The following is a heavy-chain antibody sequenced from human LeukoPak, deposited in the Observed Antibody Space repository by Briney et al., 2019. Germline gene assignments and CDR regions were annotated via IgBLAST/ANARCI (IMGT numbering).Heavy chain of an antibody. J-gene: IGHJ3*02. CDR2: MNPNSGNT. D-gene: IGHD5-18*01. V-gene: IGHV1-8*03. CDR1: GYTFTSYD. CDR3: ARHDIQLFDAFDI. Sequence: ASVKVSCKASGYTFTSYDINWVRQATGQGLEWMGWMNPNSGNTGYAQKFQGRVTITRNTSISTAYMELSSLRSEDTAVYYCARHDIQLFDAFDIWGQGTMVTVSS.